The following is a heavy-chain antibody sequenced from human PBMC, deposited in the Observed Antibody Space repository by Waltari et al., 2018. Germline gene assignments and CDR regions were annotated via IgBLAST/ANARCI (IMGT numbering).Heavy chain of an antibody. D-gene: IGHD2-15*01. Sequence: EVQLVESGGGLVQPGGPLRLSCAASGFTFSNYWRHWVRQAPGKGLVWVSLIKSDGSTTDYADSVKGRFTISRDNAKNTLYLQLNSLRREDTAIYYCARGSAAPGVPHWGQGTLVTVSS. V-gene: IGHV3-74*01. CDR1: GFTFSNYW. J-gene: IGHJ4*02. CDR3: ARGSAAPGVPH. CDR2: IKSDGSTT.